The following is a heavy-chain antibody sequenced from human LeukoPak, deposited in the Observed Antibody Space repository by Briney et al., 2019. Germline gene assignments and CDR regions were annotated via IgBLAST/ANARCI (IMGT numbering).Heavy chain of an antibody. Sequence: PGGSLRLSCAASGFTFSTYAMHWVRQAPGKGLEWVAVISYDGRQKYYADSVKGRFTISRDNSKNTLFLQMNSLRDEDTAVYYCTGVYWGRLTVVYFAPGGGGPLVTV. CDR2: ISYDGRQK. D-gene: IGHD2-8*01. CDR3: TGVYWGRLTVVYFAP. CDR1: GFTFSTYA. V-gene: IGHV3-30*14. J-gene: IGHJ5*02.